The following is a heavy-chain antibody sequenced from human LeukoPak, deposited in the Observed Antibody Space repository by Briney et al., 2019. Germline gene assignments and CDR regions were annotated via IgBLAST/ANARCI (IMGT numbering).Heavy chain of an antibody. CDR1: GGSISSYY. CDR3: ARGPGIAAAGWFDP. J-gene: IGHJ5*02. V-gene: IGHV4-59*01. CDR2: IYYSGST. Sequence: NTSETLSLTCTVSGGSISSYYWSWIRQPPGKGLEWIGYIYYSGSTNYNPSLKSRVTISADTSKNQFSLKLSSVTAADTAVYYCARGPGIAAAGWFDPWGQGTLVTVSS. D-gene: IGHD6-13*01.